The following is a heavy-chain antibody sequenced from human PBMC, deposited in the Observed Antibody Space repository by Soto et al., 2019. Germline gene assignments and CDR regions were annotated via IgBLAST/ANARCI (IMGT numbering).Heavy chain of an antibody. CDR2: IYYSGET. CDR1: GDSISRYY. J-gene: IGHJ6*02. V-gene: IGHV4-59*01. D-gene: IGHD3-10*01. CDR3: ARDQGGEFLKVSGMDV. Sequence: QVQLQESGPGLVKPSETLSLTCTVSGDSISRYYWSWIRLSPGKGLEWIGYIYYSGETNYNPSVKSRVTISVDRTKNQFSLKLSSVTAADTAVYYCARDQGGEFLKVSGMDVWGQGTTVTVSS.